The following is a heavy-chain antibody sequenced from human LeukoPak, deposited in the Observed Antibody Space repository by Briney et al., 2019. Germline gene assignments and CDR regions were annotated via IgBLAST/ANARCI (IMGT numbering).Heavy chain of an antibody. V-gene: IGHV1-69*05. CDR2: IIPIFGTA. CDR3: ATAPIPHDDFPSFDY. J-gene: IGHJ4*02. CDR1: GGTFSSYA. Sequence: SVKVSCKASGGTFSSYAISWVRQAPGQGLEWMGGIIPIFGTANYAQKFQGRVTITTDESTSTAYMELSSLRSEDTAVYYCATAPIPHDDFPSFDYWGQGTLVTVSS. D-gene: IGHD4-17*01.